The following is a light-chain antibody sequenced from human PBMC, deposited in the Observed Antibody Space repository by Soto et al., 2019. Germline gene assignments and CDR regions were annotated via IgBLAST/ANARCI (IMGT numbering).Light chain of an antibody. CDR1: QSVSSD. CDR3: QHYDHSLRT. Sequence: EIVMTQSPATLSVSPGERATLSCRASQSVSSDLAWYHQKPGQAPRLLIYGASTRATGIPARFSGSGSGTEFTLTINSLQSEDFAVYYCQHYDHSLRTCGGGTMVDIK. J-gene: IGKJ4*01. V-gene: IGKV3-15*01. CDR2: GAS.